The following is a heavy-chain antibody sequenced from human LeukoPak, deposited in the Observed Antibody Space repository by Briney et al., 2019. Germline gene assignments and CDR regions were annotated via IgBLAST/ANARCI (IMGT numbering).Heavy chain of an antibody. D-gene: IGHD2-2*01. J-gene: IGHJ4*02. CDR2: INPNGGGT. CDR1: GYTFTGYY. V-gene: IGHV1-2*02. Sequence: GASVKVSCKASGYTFTGYYIHWLRQAPGQGLEWMGWINPNGGGTNYAPKFQGLVTISSDTSITTAYMELNRLISDDTAVYYCARTKPPCTSCLLLDYWGQGTLVTVSS. CDR3: ARTKPPCTSCLLLDY.